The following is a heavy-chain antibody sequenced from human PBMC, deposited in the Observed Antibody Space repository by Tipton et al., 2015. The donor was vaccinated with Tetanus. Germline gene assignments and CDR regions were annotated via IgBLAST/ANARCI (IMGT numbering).Heavy chain of an antibody. CDR1: GFTFDDYA. V-gene: IGHV3-23*01. Sequence: SLRLSCAASGFTFDDYAMHWVRQAPGKGLEWVSSVSAVGDTTNYAASVKGRFTISRDNSKYTLYLQMNSLRAEDTAVYYCAKDRGSRALWYFDLWGRGTRVFVSS. CDR3: AKDRGSRALWYFDL. D-gene: IGHD3-10*01. J-gene: IGHJ2*01. CDR2: VSAVGDTT.